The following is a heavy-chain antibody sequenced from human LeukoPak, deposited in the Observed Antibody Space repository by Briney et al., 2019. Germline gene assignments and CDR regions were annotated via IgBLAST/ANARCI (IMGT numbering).Heavy chain of an antibody. CDR2: ITGDGSTT. CDR3: ARNPYSFALDY. CDR1: GFTFSSYW. Sequence: PGGSLRLSCAASGFTFSSYWMHWVRQAPGKGLVWVSRITGDGSTTNYADSVKGRFTISRDNAKNTLYLQMNSLRAEDTAVYYCARNPYSFALDYWGQGTLVTVSS. V-gene: IGHV3-74*01. D-gene: IGHD5-18*01. J-gene: IGHJ4*02.